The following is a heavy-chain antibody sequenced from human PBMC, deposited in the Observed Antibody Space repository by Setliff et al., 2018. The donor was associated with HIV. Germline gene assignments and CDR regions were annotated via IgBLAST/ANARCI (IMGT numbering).Heavy chain of an antibody. Sequence: ASVKVSCKVSGFTLREVSMHWVRQAPAKGLEWMGYFDPEDGETVYALKFQGRVTITADTSTDTAYMELSSLRSEDTAVYYCATELFIVVAGHTPTFDYWGQGTLVTVSS. CDR1: GFTLREVS. D-gene: IGHD6-19*01. CDR3: ATELFIVVAGHTPTFDY. CDR2: FDPEDGET. J-gene: IGHJ4*02. V-gene: IGHV1-24*01.